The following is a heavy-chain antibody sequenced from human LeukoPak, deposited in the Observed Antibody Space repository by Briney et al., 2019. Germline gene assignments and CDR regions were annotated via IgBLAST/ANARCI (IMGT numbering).Heavy chain of an antibody. J-gene: IGHJ6*02. CDR2: IWYDGSNK. V-gene: IGHV3-33*01. Sequence: GRSLRLSCAASGFTFSSYGMHWVRQAPGKGLEWVAVIWYDGSNKYYADSVKGRFTISRDNSKNTLYLQMNSLRAEDTAVYYCARDSSTPTPYSSVFYYYYYGMDVWGQGTTVTVSS. CDR3: ARDSSTPTPYSSVFYYYYYGMDV. CDR1: GFTFSSYG. D-gene: IGHD6-19*01.